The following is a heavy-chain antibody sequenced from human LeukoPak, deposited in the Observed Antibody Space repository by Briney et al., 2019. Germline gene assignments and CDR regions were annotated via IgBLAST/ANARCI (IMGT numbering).Heavy chain of an antibody. CDR3: TRESPGFYFYGMDV. J-gene: IGHJ6*02. CDR1: GFTFGDYA. Sequence: GGSLRLSCTASGFTFGDYAVSWVRQAPGKGLEWVGFIRSKAYGGTTEYAASVKGRFTISRDDSKSIAYLQMNSLKTEDTAVFYCTRESPGFYFYGMDVWGQGTTVTVSS. D-gene: IGHD3-10*01. CDR2: IRSKAYGGTT. V-gene: IGHV3-49*04.